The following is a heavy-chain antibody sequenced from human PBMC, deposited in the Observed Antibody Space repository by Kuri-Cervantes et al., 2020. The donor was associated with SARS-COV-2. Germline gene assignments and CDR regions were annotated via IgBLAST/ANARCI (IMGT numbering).Heavy chain of an antibody. CDR2: IYYSGST. CDR1: GGSISSSSYY. V-gene: IGHV4-39*01. CDR3: ASPSDITMVRGVIITGAFGI. Sequence: SETLSLTCTVSGGSISSSSYYWGWIRQPPGKGLEWIGSIYYSGSTYYNSSLKSRVTISVDTSRNQFSLKLSSVTAADTAVYYCASPSDITMVRGVIITGAFGIWGQGTMVTVSS. J-gene: IGHJ3*02. D-gene: IGHD3-10*01.